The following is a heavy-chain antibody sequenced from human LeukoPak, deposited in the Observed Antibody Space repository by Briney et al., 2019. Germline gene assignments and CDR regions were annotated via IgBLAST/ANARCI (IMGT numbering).Heavy chain of an antibody. CDR3: ARVGREMATITRANNFDY. Sequence: SVKVSCKASGGTFSSYAISWVRQAPGQGLEWMGGIIPIFGTANYAQKFQGRVTITADESTSTAYMELRSLRSDDTAVYYCARVGREMATITRANNFDYWGQGTLVTVSS. V-gene: IGHV1-69*13. D-gene: IGHD5-24*01. CDR1: GGTFSSYA. J-gene: IGHJ4*02. CDR2: IIPIFGTA.